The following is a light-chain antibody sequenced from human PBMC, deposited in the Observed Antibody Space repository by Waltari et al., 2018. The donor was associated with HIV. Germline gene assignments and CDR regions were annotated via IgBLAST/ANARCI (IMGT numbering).Light chain of an antibody. CDR3: GAWNGSPSGPV. CDR2: RND. V-gene: IGLV1-47*01. CDR1: SSSIGSGY. Sequence: QSVLTQPPPVSGAPGQRVTVSCSGSSSSIGSGYVCWYQQLPGAAPKLVIYRNDQRPSGVPDRFSGSKSGTSASLAISGLRSEDEAVYYCGAWNGSPSGPVFGGGTKLTVL. J-gene: IGLJ3*02.